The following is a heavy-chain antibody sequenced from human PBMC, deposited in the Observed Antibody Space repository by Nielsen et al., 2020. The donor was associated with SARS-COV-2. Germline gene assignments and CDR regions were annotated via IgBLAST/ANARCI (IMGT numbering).Heavy chain of an antibody. V-gene: IGHV1-18*01. CDR3: ARDTLYYYDSSGYPDY. J-gene: IGHJ4*02. Sequence: ASVKVSCKASGYTFTSYGISWVRQAPGQGLEWMGWISAYNGNTNYAQKLQGRVTMTTGTSTSTAYMELRSLRSDDTAVYYCARDTLYYYDSSGYPDYWGQGTLVTVSS. D-gene: IGHD3-22*01. CDR2: ISAYNGNT. CDR1: GYTFTSYG.